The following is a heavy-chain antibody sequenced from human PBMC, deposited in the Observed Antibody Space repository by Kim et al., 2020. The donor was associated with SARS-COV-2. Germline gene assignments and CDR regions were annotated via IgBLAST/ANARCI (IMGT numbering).Heavy chain of an antibody. Sequence: GGSLRLSCAASGFTFTKDWMSWVRQAPGKGLEWVGRIRSKVDGGTEDYAAPVKGRFTITRDDSKNTLYLQMNGLRAEDTAFYHCTTDYERIGGLCDGETCYPASLWGQGTLVTVSS. CDR2: IRSKVDGGTE. J-gene: IGHJ4*02. D-gene: IGHD2-21*01. V-gene: IGHV3-15*01. CDR3: TTDYERIGGLCDGETCYPASL. CDR1: GFTFTKDW.